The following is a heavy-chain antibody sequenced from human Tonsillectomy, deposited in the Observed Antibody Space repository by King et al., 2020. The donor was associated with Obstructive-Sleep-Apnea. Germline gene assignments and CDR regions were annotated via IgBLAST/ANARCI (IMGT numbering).Heavy chain of an antibody. CDR3: ARVRYFDWPDAFDI. CDR1: GFTFSSYA. J-gene: IGHJ3*02. D-gene: IGHD3-9*01. CDR2: ISYDGSNK. V-gene: IGHV3-30-3*01. Sequence: VQLVESGGGVVQPGRSLRLSCAASGFTFSSYAMHWVRQAPGKGLEWVAVISYDGSNKYYADSVKGRFTISRDNSKNTLYLKMNSLRAEETAVYYCARVRYFDWPDAFDIWGQGTMVTVSS.